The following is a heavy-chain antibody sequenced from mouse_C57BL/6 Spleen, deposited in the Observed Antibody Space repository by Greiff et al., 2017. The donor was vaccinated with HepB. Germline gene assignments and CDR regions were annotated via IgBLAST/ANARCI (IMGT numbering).Heavy chain of an antibody. D-gene: IGHD2-12*01. CDR2: ISYDGSN. CDR3: ASLTTGYYYAMDY. CDR1: GYSITSGYY. V-gene: IGHV3-6*01. Sequence: EVQLQESGPGLVKPSQSLSLTCSVTGYSITSGYYWNWIRQFPGNKLEWMGYISYDGSNNYNPSLKNRISITRDTSKNQFFLKLNSVTTEDTATYYCASLTTGYYYAMDYWGQGTSVTVSS. J-gene: IGHJ4*01.